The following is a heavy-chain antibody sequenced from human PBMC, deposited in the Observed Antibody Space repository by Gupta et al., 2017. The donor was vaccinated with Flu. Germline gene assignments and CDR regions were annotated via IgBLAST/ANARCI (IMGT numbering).Heavy chain of an antibody. CDR1: GVTFRSYV. CDR2: IIPVFGPT. Sequence: QVQLVQSGAEVKKPGSSVKVSCKAPGVTFRSYVINWVRQAPGQGLEWMGGIIPVFGPTNYAQKFQGRVTITADESTSTAYLELSSLRSEDTAVYYCARKGGGHCSGGTCYPFDYWGQGTLVIVSS. J-gene: IGHJ4*02. V-gene: IGHV1-69*01. D-gene: IGHD2-15*01. CDR3: ARKGGGHCSGGTCYPFDY.